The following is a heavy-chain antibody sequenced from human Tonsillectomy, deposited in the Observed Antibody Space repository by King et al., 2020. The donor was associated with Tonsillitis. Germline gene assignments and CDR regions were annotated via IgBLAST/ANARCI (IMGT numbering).Heavy chain of an antibody. V-gene: IGHV4-4*07. CDR2: LSSSGDI. CDR3: ARLFGGGSGADWNAFDI. Sequence: QMQLQESGPGLVKPSETLSLICTVSVDSIDSNFWGWIRQPAGKGLEYIGRLSSSGDIRYNPSLKSRLTMSLDTSKNQFSLNLSSVTAADTAVYYCARLFGGGSGADWNAFDIWGQGTMVTVSP. CDR1: VDSIDSNF. D-gene: IGHD2-21*02. J-gene: IGHJ3*02.